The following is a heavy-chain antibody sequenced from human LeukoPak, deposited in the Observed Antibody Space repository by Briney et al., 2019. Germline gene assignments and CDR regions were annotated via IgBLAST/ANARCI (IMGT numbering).Heavy chain of an antibody. CDR1: GFTFSNYA. CDR3: ARVVGGFYLDY. J-gene: IGHJ4*02. V-gene: IGHV3-66*01. CDR2: LYSGGST. D-gene: IGHD3-10*01. Sequence: GGSLRLSCAASGFTFSNYALHWVRQAPGKGLEWVSILYSGGSTYYADSVKGRFTISRDNSKNTLYLQMNSLRAEDTAVYYCARVVGGFYLDYWGQGTLVTVSS.